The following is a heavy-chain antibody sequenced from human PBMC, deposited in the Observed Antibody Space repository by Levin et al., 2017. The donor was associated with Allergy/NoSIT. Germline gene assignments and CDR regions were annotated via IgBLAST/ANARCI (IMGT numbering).Heavy chain of an antibody. J-gene: IGHJ4*02. Sequence: SQTLSLTCAFSGDNVSTNGAAWNWIRQSPSRGLEWLGRTYFRSDWFHDYGISVKSRIVINPDTSKNQFSLRLNSVTPEDSAVYYCARDLTVAGNGHFDYWGQGTLVTVSS. CDR2: TYFRSDWFH. CDR3: ARDLTVAGNGHFDY. D-gene: IGHD6-19*01. V-gene: IGHV6-1*01. CDR1: GDNVSTNGAA.